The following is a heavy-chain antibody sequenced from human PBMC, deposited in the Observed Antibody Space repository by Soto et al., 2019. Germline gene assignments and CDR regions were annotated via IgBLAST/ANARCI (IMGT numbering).Heavy chain of an antibody. CDR2: IYYSGST. CDR1: GGSISSYY. V-gene: IGHV4-59*01. D-gene: IGHD6-13*01. CDR3: ARQIAAAGYDY. J-gene: IGHJ4*02. Sequence: SETLSLTCTVSGGSISSYYWSWIRQPPGKGLEWIGYIYYSGSTNYNPSLKSRVTISVDTSKNQFSLKLSSVTAADTAVYYCARQIAAAGYDYWGQGTLVTVSS.